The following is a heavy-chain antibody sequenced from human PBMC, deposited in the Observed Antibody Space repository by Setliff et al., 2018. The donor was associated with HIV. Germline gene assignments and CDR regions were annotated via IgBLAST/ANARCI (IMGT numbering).Heavy chain of an antibody. CDR3: ARDYLHVFDI. J-gene: IGHJ3*02. CDR2: INSASGGT. Sequence: ASVKVSCKASGYTFTDNYIHWVRQAPGQGLEWMAWINSASGGTNYAQNFQGRVTVTRDTSINTAYVELNSLKPDDTAVYYCARDYLHVFDIWGQGTMVTVSS. CDR1: GYTFTDNY. V-gene: IGHV1-2*02.